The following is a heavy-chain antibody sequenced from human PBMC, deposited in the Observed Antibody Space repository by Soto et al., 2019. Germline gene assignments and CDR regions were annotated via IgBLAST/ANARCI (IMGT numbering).Heavy chain of an antibody. CDR1: GLTFSIYR. J-gene: IGHJ2*01. CDR3: ARWNYAFDL. CDR2: INQDGSQK. V-gene: IGHV3-7*01. D-gene: IGHD1-7*01. Sequence: EVQVVESGGGLVQPGGSLRLSCEASGLTFSIYRMTWVRRAPGKGLECVANINQDGSQKDYVDSVTGRFTVSRDNAKNSLYLRMNSLRAEDTAVYYCARWNYAFDLWGRGILVTVSS.